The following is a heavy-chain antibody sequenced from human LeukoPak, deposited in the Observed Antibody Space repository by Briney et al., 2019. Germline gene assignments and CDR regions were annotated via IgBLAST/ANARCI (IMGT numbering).Heavy chain of an antibody. D-gene: IGHD6-19*01. Sequence: PSETLSLTCTVSGGSISSSGYYWGWIRQPPGKGLEWIGRIYTSGSTNYNPSLKSRVTISVDTSKNQFSLKLSSVTAADTAVYYCARDLSIAVHAFDIWGQGTMVTVSS. CDR1: GGSISSSGYY. V-gene: IGHV4-61*02. CDR2: IYTSGST. J-gene: IGHJ3*02. CDR3: ARDLSIAVHAFDI.